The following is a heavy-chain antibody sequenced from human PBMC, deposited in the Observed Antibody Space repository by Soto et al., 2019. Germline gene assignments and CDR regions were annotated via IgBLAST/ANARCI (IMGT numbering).Heavy chain of an antibody. J-gene: IGHJ4*02. Sequence: GASVKVSCKASGGTFSSYAISWVRQAPGQGLEWMGGIIPIFGTANYAQKFQGRVTITADESTSTAYMELSSLRSEDTAVYYCARDLFSTTKYSSSYDYWGQGTLVTVSS. V-gene: IGHV1-69*13. CDR1: GGTFSSYA. D-gene: IGHD6-13*01. CDR3: ARDLFSTTKYSSSYDY. CDR2: IIPIFGTA.